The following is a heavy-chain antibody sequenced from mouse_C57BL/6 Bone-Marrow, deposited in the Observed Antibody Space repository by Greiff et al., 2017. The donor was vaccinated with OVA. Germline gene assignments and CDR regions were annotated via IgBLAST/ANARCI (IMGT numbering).Heavy chain of an antibody. Sequence: ESGPGLVKPSQSLSLTCSVTGYSITSGYYWNWIRQFPGNKLEWMGYISYDGSNNYNPSLKNRISITRDTSKNQFFLKLNSVTTEDTATYYCAITGSFDYWGQGTTLTVSS. V-gene: IGHV3-6*01. J-gene: IGHJ2*01. CDR2: ISYDGSN. CDR1: GYSITSGYY. CDR3: AITGSFDY. D-gene: IGHD4-1*01.